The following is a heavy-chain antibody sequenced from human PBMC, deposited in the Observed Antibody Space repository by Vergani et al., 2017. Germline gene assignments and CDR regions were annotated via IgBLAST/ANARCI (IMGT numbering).Heavy chain of an antibody. CDR1: GFTFSSYG. CDR2: ISYDGSNK. D-gene: IGHD3-3*01. J-gene: IGHJ4*02. CDR3: ARDFLTIEGLFDY. Sequence: VQLVESGGGLVQPGGSLRLSCAASGFTFSSYGMHWVRQAPGKGLEWVAVISYDGSNKYYADSVKGRFTISRDNSKNTLYLQMNSLRAEDTAVYYCARDFLTIEGLFDYWGQGTLVTVSS. V-gene: IGHV3-30*03.